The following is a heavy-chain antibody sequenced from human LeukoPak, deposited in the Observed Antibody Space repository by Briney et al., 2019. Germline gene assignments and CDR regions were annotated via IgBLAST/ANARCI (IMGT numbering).Heavy chain of an antibody. CDR3: ARGLAPTTIFGVVRRTMKGYQYYGMDV. V-gene: IGHV1-2*02. J-gene: IGHJ6*02. CDR2: IKPDSGGT. CDR1: GYSFTGYY. D-gene: IGHD3-3*01. Sequence: ASVKVSCKASGYSFTGYYMHWVRQAPGQGLEWMGWIKPDSGGTNYAQEFQGRVAMTRDTSISTAHMELSRLRSDDMAVYYCARGLAPTTIFGVVRRTMKGYQYYGMDVWGQGTTVTVSS.